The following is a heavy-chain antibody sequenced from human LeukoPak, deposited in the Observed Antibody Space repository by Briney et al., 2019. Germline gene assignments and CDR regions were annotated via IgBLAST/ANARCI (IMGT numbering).Heavy chain of an antibody. J-gene: IGHJ4*02. CDR3: AREGGTMVRGVPFDY. V-gene: IGHV4-4*07. D-gene: IGHD3-10*01. CDR1: GGSISSYY. CDR2: IYTSGST. Sequence: PSEILSLTCTVSGGSISSYYWSWIRQPAGKGLEWIGRIYTSGSTNYNPSLKSRVTMSVDTSKNQFSLKLSSVTAADTAVYYCAREGGTMVRGVPFDYWGQGTLVTVSS.